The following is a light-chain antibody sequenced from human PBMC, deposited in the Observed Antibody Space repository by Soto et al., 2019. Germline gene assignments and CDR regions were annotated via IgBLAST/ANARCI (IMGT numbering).Light chain of an antibody. CDR1: EDVSDY. CDR3: YLSKNVVLT. CDR2: DAS. V-gene: IGKV1-33*01. J-gene: IGKJ4*01. Sequence: DIMMTQSPSSLSASVGDSVTLTCQASEDVSDYVNWYQQKPGRAPKLLIYDASKLETGVTSRFSGSGSGTDFSFHISDLQHEDFATYYCYLSKNVVLTFGGGTSV.